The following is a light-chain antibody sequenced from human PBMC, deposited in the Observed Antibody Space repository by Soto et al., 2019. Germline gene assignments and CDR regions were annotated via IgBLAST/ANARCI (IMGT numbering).Light chain of an antibody. Sequence: DIQMTQPPSSLSASVGDRVTITCQASQNIKNYLNWYQQKPGRAPKLLIYDASNLEAGVPSRFRGSGSGTDFTFTISRMKPEDIATYYCQQYENLPTFGQGTRLEIK. J-gene: IGKJ5*01. CDR1: QNIKNY. CDR2: DAS. CDR3: QQYENLPT. V-gene: IGKV1-33*01.